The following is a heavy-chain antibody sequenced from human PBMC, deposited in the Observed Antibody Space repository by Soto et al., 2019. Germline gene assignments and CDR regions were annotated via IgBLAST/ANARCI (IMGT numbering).Heavy chain of an antibody. D-gene: IGHD3-22*01. Sequence: QVQLQESGPGLVKPSETLSLTCTVSGGSISSYYWSWIRQPPGKGLEWLGYIYYSGGTNYNPSLKSRVTISVDTSKYQFTLKLSSVTAADTAVYYCARAYYYDSSGLIYAFDIWGQGTMVTVSS. CDR2: IYYSGGT. CDR1: GGSISSYY. V-gene: IGHV4-59*01. CDR3: ARAYYYDSSGLIYAFDI. J-gene: IGHJ3*02.